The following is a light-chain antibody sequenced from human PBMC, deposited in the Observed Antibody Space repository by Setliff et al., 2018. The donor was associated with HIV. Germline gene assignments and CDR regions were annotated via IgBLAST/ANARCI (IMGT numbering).Light chain of an antibody. Sequence: SYELTQPPSVSVAPGKTARISCGGNNIAIKSVHWYQQKPGQAPVLVVYDDSDRPSGIPERFSGSNSENAATLTISRVEAGDEAAYYCQVWDGSDHYVFGAGTKVTVL. J-gene: IGLJ1*01. CDR1: NIAIKS. CDR3: QVWDGSDHYV. CDR2: DDS. V-gene: IGLV3-21*03.